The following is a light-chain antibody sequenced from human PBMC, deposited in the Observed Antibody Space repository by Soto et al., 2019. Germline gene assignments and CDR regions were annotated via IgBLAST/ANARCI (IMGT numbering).Light chain of an antibody. Sequence: DIQMTQSPSTLSASVGDRVTITCRASQSISSWLAWYQQKPGKAPKLLIYDASSLESGVPSRFSGSGSGTECTLTISSLQPDDFATYYCQQYNSYSPLTVGGGTKVEIK. CDR1: QSISSW. CDR2: DAS. CDR3: QQYNSYSPLT. V-gene: IGKV1-5*01. J-gene: IGKJ4*02.